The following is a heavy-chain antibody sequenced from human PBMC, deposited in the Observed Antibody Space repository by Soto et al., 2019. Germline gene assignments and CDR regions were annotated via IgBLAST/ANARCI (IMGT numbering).Heavy chain of an antibody. Sequence: KSSETLSLTCTVSGGSISSGGYYWSWIRQHPGKGLEWIGYIYYSGSTYYNPSLKSLVTISVDTSKNQFSLKLSSVTAADTAVYYCARETSGSYYDGMDVWGQGTTVTVSS. CDR1: GGSISSGGYY. D-gene: IGHD3-10*01. CDR2: IYYSGST. J-gene: IGHJ6*02. V-gene: IGHV4-31*01. CDR3: ARETSGSYYDGMDV.